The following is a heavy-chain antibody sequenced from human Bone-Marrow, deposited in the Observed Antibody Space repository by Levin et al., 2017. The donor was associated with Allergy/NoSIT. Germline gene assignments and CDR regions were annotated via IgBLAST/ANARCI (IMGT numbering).Heavy chain of an antibody. D-gene: IGHD2-2*01. J-gene: IGHJ5*02. V-gene: IGHV3-48*03. CDR2: ISYSGTTI. Sequence: LSLTCAASGFTFTSFEMNWVRQAPGKGLEWVSYISYSGTTIYYADSVKGRFTISRDNAKNSLYLQMNSLRAEDTAVYYCARGTSAGSTHWFDLWGQGTLVTVSS. CDR3: ARGTSAGSTHWFDL. CDR1: GFTFTSFE.